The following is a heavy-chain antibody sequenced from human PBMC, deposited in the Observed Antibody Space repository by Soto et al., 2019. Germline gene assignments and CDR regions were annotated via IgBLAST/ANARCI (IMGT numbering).Heavy chain of an antibody. CDR3: AKGGSITMIVVSD. CDR1: GFTFSSYG. Sequence: GGSLRLSCAASGFTFSSYGMHWVRQAPGKGLEWVAVISYDGSNKYYADSVKGRFTISRDNSKNTLYLQMNSLRAEDTAVYYCAKGGSITMIVVSDWGQGTLVTVSS. CDR2: ISYDGSNK. V-gene: IGHV3-30*18. D-gene: IGHD3-22*01. J-gene: IGHJ4*02.